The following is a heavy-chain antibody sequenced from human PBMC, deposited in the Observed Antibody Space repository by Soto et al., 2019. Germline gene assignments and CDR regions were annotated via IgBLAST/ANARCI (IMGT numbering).Heavy chain of an antibody. V-gene: IGHV4-59*12. CDR2: IYYSGST. Sequence: SLTCTVSGGSISSYYWSWIRQPPGKGLEWIGYIYYSGSTNYNPSLKSRVTMSVDTSKNQFSLKLSSVTAADTAVYYCARVGGINWFDPWGQGTLVTVSS. CDR3: ARVGGINWFDP. D-gene: IGHD3-16*01. J-gene: IGHJ5*02. CDR1: GGSISSYY.